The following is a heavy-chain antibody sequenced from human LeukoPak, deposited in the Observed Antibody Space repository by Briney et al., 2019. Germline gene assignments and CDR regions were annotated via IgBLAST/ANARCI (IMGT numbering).Heavy chain of an antibody. CDR3: ARLIGYRTIYDY. Sequence: GGPLRLFCGASGFTFRPYRMSWVRQAPGKGLEWVASINRGGSETYYVESVKGRFTISRDNAMNSFFLQRNSLRAEDTAVYYCARLIGYRTIYDYWGQGTLVTVSS. V-gene: IGHV3-7*01. D-gene: IGHD2-8*01. J-gene: IGHJ4*02. CDR1: GFTFRPYR. CDR2: INRGGSET.